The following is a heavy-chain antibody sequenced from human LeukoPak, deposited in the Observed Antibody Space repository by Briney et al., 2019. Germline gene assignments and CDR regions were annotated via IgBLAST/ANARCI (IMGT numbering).Heavy chain of an antibody. CDR2: FDPDVHKT. CDR3: ARGNSGSYYDFSANFDY. J-gene: IGHJ4*02. Sequence: ASVTVSCKVSGYSLTELAIHWVRQAPGKGLEWMGGFDPDVHKTIYAQRFQGRLTMTEDTSADTAYMELRSLRSDDTAVYYCARGNSGSYYDFSANFDYWGQGTLVTVSS. V-gene: IGHV1-24*01. CDR1: GYSLTELA. D-gene: IGHD1-26*01.